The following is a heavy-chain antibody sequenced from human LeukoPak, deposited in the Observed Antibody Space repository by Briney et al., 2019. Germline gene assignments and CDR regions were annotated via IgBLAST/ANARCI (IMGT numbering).Heavy chain of an antibody. CDR2: ISAYNGNT. CDR1: GYTFTSYG. Sequence: ASVKVSCKASGYTFTSYGISWVRQAPGQGLEWMGWISAYNGNTNYAQKLQGRVTMTTDTSTSTAYMELRSLRSDDTAVYYCATYCSSTSCYGGDDAFDIWGQGTMVTVSS. J-gene: IGHJ3*02. CDR3: ATYCSSTSCYGGDDAFDI. V-gene: IGHV1-18*01. D-gene: IGHD2-2*01.